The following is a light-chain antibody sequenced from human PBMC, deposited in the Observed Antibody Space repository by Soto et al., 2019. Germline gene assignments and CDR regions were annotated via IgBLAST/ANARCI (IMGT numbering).Light chain of an antibody. CDR2: EVS. V-gene: IGLV2-14*03. CDR3: SSYTSSSTYVV. CDR1: SSDIGGYNY. Sequence: QSVLTQPASVSGSPGQSITISCTGSSSDIGGYNYVAWYQQHPGKVPRLMIYEVSSRPSGVSNRFSGSKSGNTASLTISGLQAEDEADYYCSSYTSSSTYVVFGGGTKLTVL. J-gene: IGLJ2*01.